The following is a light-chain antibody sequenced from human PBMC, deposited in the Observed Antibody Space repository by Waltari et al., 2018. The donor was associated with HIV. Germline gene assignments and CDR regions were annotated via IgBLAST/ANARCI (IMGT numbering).Light chain of an antibody. J-gene: IGKJ3*01. CDR1: QNINHY. CDR2: AAS. V-gene: IGKV1-39*01. CDR3: QQSSDLPST. Sequence: DIQMTQSPSSLSASIGDRVPITCRASQNINHYLNLYQHEPGKPPKLLIYAASTLQSGVPSRFSASGFGTDFTLTISNLQPEDFATYYCQQSSDLPSTFGPGTKVDIK.